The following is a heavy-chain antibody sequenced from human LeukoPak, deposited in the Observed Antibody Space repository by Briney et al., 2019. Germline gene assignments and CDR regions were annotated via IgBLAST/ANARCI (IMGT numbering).Heavy chain of an antibody. D-gene: IGHD2-2*01. CDR2: IIPIFGRG. J-gene: IGHJ5*02. V-gene: IGHV1-69*01. CDR1: GGTFSIYA. Sequence: SVKVSCKASGGTFSIYAISWVRQAPGQGLGWMGGIIPIFGRGNYDHTYQGRVTITSDESTSTAYMELSSLRSEDTAVYYCARRGLPAARPAYNLFDPWGQGTLVTVSS. CDR3: ARRGLPAARPAYNLFDP.